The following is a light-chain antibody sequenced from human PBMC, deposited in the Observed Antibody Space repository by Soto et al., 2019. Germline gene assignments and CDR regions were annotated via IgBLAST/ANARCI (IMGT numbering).Light chain of an antibody. V-gene: IGLV2-14*01. CDR3: SSYISSSTDV. CDR2: DVS. J-gene: IGLJ1*01. CDR1: SSDIGRYNY. Sequence: QSALTQPASVSGSPGQSITISCTGTSSDIGRYNYVSWYQQYPGKAPKFMIYDVSNRPSGVSNRFSGSKSGNTASLTISGLQAEDEADYYCSSYISSSTDVFGTGTKLIVL.